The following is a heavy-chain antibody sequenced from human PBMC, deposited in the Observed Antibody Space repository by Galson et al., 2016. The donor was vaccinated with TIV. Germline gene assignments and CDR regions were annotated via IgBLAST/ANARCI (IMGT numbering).Heavy chain of an antibody. J-gene: IGHJ4*02. V-gene: IGHV1-2*02. CDR3: ARSYYYGSGSGVDY. D-gene: IGHD3-10*01. CDR2: TNANTGGT. CDR1: GYSFTGYF. Sequence: SVKVSCKASGYSFTGYFIHWVRQAPGRGLEWMGWTNANTGGTISAQKLQGRLTMTRDTSISTAYMELTRLTSDDTAVYYCARSYYYGSGSGVDYWGQGTLVTVSS.